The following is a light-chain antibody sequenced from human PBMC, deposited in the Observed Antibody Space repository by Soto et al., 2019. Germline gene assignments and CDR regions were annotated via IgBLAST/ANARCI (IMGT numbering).Light chain of an antibody. CDR3: QQHSNWPPDLYT. V-gene: IGKV3-11*01. CDR1: QSVSSY. CDR2: DAS. Sequence: EIVLTQSPATLSLSPGERATLSCRASQSVSSYLAWYQQKPGQAPRLLIYDASNRATGIPARFSGSGSGTDFTLTISSLEPEDFAVYYCQQHSNWPPDLYTFGQGTKLEIK. J-gene: IGKJ2*01.